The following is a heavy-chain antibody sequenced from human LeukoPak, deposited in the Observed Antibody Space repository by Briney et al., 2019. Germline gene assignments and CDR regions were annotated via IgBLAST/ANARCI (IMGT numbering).Heavy chain of an antibody. J-gene: IGHJ4*02. CDR3: ARHVPMYSSSSGVFDY. D-gene: IGHD6-13*01. CDR2: ISSSGSTI. CDR1: GFTFSDYY. Sequence: GGSLRLSCAASGFTFSDYYMSWIRQAPGKGLEWVSYISSSGSTIYYADSVKGRFTISRDNAKNSLYLQMNSLRAADTAVYYCARHVPMYSSSSGVFDYWGQGTLVTVSS. V-gene: IGHV3-11*04.